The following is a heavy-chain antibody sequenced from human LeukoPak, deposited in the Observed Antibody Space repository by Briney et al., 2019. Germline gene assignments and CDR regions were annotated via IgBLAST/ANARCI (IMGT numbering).Heavy chain of an antibody. CDR3: VITSATGPLDY. V-gene: IGHV3-64D*09. CDR1: GFTFSSYA. Sequence: GGSLRLSCSASGFTFSSYAMHWVRQAPGKGLEYVSAISGNGGNTYYADSLKGRFTISRDNSKNTLYLQMSSLRVEDTAVYYCVITSATGPLDYWGQGTLVTVSS. CDR2: ISGNGGNT. D-gene: IGHD6-6*01. J-gene: IGHJ4*02.